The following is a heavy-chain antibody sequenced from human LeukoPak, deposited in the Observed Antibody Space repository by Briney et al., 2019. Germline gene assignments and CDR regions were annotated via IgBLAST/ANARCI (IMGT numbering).Heavy chain of an antibody. V-gene: IGHV4-39*01. CDR1: GGSISRSTYY. Sequence: SETLSLTCTVPGGSISRSTYYWGWIRQPPGRGLEWIGSISYSVTTSYNPSLESRATISVDTSKTEFSLKLSSVTAAHTAVNFCARHAYYYYCGMYVWGQGTTVTVSS. J-gene: IGHJ6*02. CDR2: ISYSVTT. CDR3: ARHAYYYYCGMYV.